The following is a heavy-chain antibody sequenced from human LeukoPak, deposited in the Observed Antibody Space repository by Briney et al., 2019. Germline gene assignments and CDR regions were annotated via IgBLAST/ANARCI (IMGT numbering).Heavy chain of an antibody. V-gene: IGHV3-48*04. Sequence: LTGGSLRLSCTASSGYSMNWVRQAPGKGLEWVAYISSASSTIYYADSVEGRFTIFRDNAQNSLNLQMNSLRAEDTAVYYCAREGVGYGYFGYMDVWGKGTTVTVSS. D-gene: IGHD5-18*01. CDR2: ISSASSTI. CDR3: AREGVGYGYFGYMDV. J-gene: IGHJ6*03. CDR1: SGYS.